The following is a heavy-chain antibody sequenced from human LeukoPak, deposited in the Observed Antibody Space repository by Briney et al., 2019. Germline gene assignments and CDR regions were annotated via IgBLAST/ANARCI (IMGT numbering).Heavy chain of an antibody. CDR3: ARGAPKEIQLWLRLRGVAFDI. D-gene: IGHD5-18*01. J-gene: IGHJ3*02. V-gene: IGHV4-34*01. CDR2: INHSGST. Sequence: SETLSLTCAVYGVSFSGYYWSWIRQPPGKGLEWIGEINHSGSTNYNPSLKSRVTISVDTSKNQFSLKLNSVTAADTAVYYCARGAPKEIQLWLRLRGVAFDIWGQGTMVTVSS. CDR1: GVSFSGYY.